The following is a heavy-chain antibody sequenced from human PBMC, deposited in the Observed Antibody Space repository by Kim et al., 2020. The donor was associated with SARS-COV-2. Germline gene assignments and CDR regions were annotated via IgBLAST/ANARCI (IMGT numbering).Heavy chain of an antibody. CDR3: ARGQLERYYYYGMDV. CDR1: GFTFSSYG. Sequence: GGSLRLSCAASGFTFSSYGMHWVRQAPGKGLEWVAVIWYDGSNKYYADSVKGRFTISRDNSKNTLYLQMNSLRAEDTAVYYCARGQLERYYYYGMDVWGQGTTVTVSS. V-gene: IGHV3-33*01. J-gene: IGHJ6*02. CDR2: IWYDGSNK. D-gene: IGHD1-1*01.